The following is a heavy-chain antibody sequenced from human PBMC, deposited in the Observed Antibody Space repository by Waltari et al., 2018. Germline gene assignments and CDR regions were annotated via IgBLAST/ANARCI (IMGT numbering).Heavy chain of an antibody. CDR1: GGSLSSSSYY. CDR2: IYYSGST. V-gene: IGHV4-39*07. D-gene: IGHD3-10*01. CDR3: ARDGGSGGSGSTIDY. Sequence: QLQLQESGPGLVKPSETLSLTCTVSGGSLSSSSYYWGWIRQPPGKGLEWIGSIYYSGSTYYNPSLKSRVTISVDTSKNQFSLKLSSVTAADTAVYYCARDGGSGGSGSTIDYWGQGTLVTVSS. J-gene: IGHJ4*02.